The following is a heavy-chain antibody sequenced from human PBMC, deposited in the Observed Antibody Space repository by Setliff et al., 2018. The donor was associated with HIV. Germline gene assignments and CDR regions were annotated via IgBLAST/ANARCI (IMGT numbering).Heavy chain of an antibody. J-gene: IGHJ4*02. Sequence: GESLKISCAASGFTFSDYYMSWIRQAPGKGLEWVSYISSSSSYTNYADSVKGRFTISRDNAKNSLYLQMNSLRAEDTAVYYCASIELAAMVPVDYWGQGPWSPSPQ. CDR3: ASIELAAMVPVDY. CDR1: GFTFSDYY. D-gene: IGHD5-18*01. CDR2: ISSSSSYT. V-gene: IGHV3-11*03.